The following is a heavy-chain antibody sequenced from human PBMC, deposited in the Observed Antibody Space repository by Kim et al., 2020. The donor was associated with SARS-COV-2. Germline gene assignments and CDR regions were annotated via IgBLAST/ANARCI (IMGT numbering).Heavy chain of an antibody. CDR3: ARDRERNGGYDQWFYLDY. CDR1: GASISDYY. J-gene: IGHJ4*02. D-gene: IGHD5-12*01. CDR2: INYSGNT. Sequence: SETLSLTCTVSGASISDYYWSWIRQPPGKGLEWIGYINYSGNTNYNSSLKSRVTMSVDTSKNQFSLKLSSVTAADTAVYYCARDRERNGGYDQWFYLDYWGQGTLVTVSS. V-gene: IGHV4-59*13.